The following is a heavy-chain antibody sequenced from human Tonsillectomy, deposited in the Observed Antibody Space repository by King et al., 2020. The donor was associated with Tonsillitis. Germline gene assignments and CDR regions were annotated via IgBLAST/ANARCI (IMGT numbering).Heavy chain of an antibody. J-gene: IGHJ6*02. CDR2: INPNSGGT. V-gene: IGHV1-2*02. CDR3: ARGGSSSSLNYYYGMDV. CDR1: GNTFTGYY. Sequence: VQLVESGAEVKKPGASVKVSCKASGNTFTGYYLHWVRQAPGQGLEWMGWINPNSGGTNYAQKFQGRVTMTRYTSISTAYMELSRLRSDDTAVDYCARGGSSSSLNYYYGMDVWGQGTTVTVSS. D-gene: IGHD6-13*01.